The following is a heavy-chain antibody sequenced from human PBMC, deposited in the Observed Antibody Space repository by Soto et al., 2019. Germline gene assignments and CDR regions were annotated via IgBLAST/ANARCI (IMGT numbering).Heavy chain of an antibody. J-gene: IGHJ6*02. CDR3: AKTRNSVINYNYYDNMDV. CDR2: TSYDGRHT. CDR1: GFTFSEYG. Sequence: QVQLVESGGGVVQPGGSLRLTCAASGFTFSEYGIHWVRQAPGKGLEWVAITSYDGRHTSYVDSVKGRFTISRDNSGNTVFLEMNRLRVADTDVYYCAKTRNSVINYNYYDNMDVWGQGTTVTVSS. V-gene: IGHV3-30*18. D-gene: IGHD3-10*01.